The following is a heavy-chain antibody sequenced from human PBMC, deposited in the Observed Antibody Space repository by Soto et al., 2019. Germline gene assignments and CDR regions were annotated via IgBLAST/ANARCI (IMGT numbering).Heavy chain of an antibody. J-gene: IGHJ5*02. CDR2: ISGSGGST. CDR1: GFTFSSYA. D-gene: IGHD6-19*01. CDR3: AKCTGGWCSSGWYPFAFDP. V-gene: IGHV3-23*01. Sequence: GGSLRLSCAASGFTFSSYAMSWVRQAPGKGLEWVSAISGSGGSTYYADSVKGRFTISRDNSKNTLYLQMNSLRAEDTAVYYCAKCTGGWCSSGWYPFAFDPWGQGTLVTVSS.